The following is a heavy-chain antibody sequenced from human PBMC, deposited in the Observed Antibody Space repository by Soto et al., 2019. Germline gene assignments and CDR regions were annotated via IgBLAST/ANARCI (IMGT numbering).Heavy chain of an antibody. D-gene: IGHD6-19*01. J-gene: IGHJ4*02. V-gene: IGHV3-33*01. CDR2: IWYDGSNK. Sequence: QVQLVESGGGVVQPGRSLRLSCAASGFTFSSYGMHWVRQAPGKGLEWVAVIWYDGSNKYYADSVKGRFTISRDNSKNTLYLQMNSLRAKDTAVYYCARDRHDSSGWYFDYWGQGTLVTVSS. CDR3: ARDRHDSSGWYFDY. CDR1: GFTFSSYG.